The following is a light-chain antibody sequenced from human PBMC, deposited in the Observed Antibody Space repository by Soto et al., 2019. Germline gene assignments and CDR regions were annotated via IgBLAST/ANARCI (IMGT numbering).Light chain of an antibody. CDR3: SSYAGSNNFV. V-gene: IGLV2-8*01. Sequence: QSVLTQPPSASGSPGQSVTISCTGTSSDVGGYNYVSWYQQLPGKAPKLMIYEVTKRPSGVPDRFSGSKSGNTASLTVSGLQAEDEADYYCSSYAGSNNFVFGAGTKSPS. CDR1: SSDVGGYNY. J-gene: IGLJ1*01. CDR2: EVT.